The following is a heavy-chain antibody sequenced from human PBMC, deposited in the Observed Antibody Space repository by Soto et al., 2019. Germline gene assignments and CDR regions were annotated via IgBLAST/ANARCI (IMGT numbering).Heavy chain of an antibody. CDR2: VIGSGGST. CDR1: GFTFSSYA. Sequence: EVQLLESGGGLVQPGGSLRLSCAASGFTFSSYAMSWVRQAPGKGLEWISAVIGSGGSTYYADSVKGRFTISRDNSKDTLYLQMNTLRAEDTAVYYCAKPPDYNWNDYWGQGTLVTVSS. CDR3: AKPPDYNWNDY. V-gene: IGHV3-23*01. D-gene: IGHD1-20*01. J-gene: IGHJ4*02.